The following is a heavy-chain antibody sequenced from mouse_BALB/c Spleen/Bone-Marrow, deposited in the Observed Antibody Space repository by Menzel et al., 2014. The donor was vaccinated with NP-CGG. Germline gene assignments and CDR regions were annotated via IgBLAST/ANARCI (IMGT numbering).Heavy chain of an antibody. CDR2: IRSESNNYAT. J-gene: IGHJ3*01. CDR1: GFTFNTNA. D-gene: IGHD2-2*01. V-gene: IGHV10S3*01. CDR3: VGYPFAY. Sequence: EVQLVESGGGLVQPKGSLKLSCAASGFTFNTNAMNWVRQAPGKGLEWDARIRSESNNYATYYADSVKDRFTISRDDSQSVLYLQMNNLKTEDTAMYYCVGYPFAYWGQGTLVTVSA.